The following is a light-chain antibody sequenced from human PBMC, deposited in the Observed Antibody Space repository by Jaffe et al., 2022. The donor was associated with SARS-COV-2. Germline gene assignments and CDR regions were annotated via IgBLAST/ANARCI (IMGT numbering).Light chain of an antibody. V-gene: IGLV1-51*02. CDR3: GTWDSSLSSVV. CDR1: SSNIGSSY. J-gene: IGLJ2*01. Sequence: QSVLTQPPSLSAAPGQMVTISCSGSSSNIGSSYVSWYQHVPRTAPRLLIYENNRRPSGIPDRFSGSKSATSATLAITGLQTGDEADYYCGTWDSSLSSVVFGGGTKVTVL. CDR2: ENN.